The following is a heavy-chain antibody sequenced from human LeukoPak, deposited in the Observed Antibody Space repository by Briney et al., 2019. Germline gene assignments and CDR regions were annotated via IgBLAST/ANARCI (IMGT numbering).Heavy chain of an antibody. CDR2: IRYDGSNK. CDR3: AKGRGWEASYYYYYMDV. J-gene: IGHJ6*03. V-gene: IGHV3-30*02. D-gene: IGHD1-26*01. CDR1: GFTFSSYG. Sequence: PGGSLRLSCAASGFTFSSYGMRWVRQAPGKGLEWVAFIRYDGSNKYYTDSVKGRFTISRDNSKSTLYLQMNSLRAEDTAVYYCAKGRGWEASYYYYYMDVWGKGTTVTISS.